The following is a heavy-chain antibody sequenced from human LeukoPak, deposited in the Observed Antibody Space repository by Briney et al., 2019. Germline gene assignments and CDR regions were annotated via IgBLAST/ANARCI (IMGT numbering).Heavy chain of an antibody. V-gene: IGHV3-30-3*01. J-gene: IGHJ3*02. Sequence: GGSLRLSCAASGFTFSNYAMHWVRPAPGKGLEWVAVISYDGFTKYYADSVKGRFTISRDNSENTLYLQMNSLRVEDTAVYYCARAPFDRSGYSAFDIWGQGTMVTVSS. CDR1: GFTFSNYA. CDR3: ARAPFDRSGYSAFDI. D-gene: IGHD3-22*01. CDR2: ISYDGFTK.